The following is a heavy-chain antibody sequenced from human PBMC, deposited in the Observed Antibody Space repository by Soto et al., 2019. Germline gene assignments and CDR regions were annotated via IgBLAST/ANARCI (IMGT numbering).Heavy chain of an antibody. CDR3: ARHRVVVVPAGMPGWYFDL. D-gene: IGHD2-2*01. V-gene: IGHV4-39*01. Sequence: QLQLQESGPGLVKPSETLSLTCTVSGGSISSSGYYWGWIRQPPGKGLEWIGSIYYSGSTYYNPSLNSRVTIAVDPSKNQFSLKLNSVTAADTALYYCARHRVVVVPAGMPGWYFDLWGRDTLVSVSS. CDR2: IYYSGST. J-gene: IGHJ2*01. CDR1: GGSISSSGYY.